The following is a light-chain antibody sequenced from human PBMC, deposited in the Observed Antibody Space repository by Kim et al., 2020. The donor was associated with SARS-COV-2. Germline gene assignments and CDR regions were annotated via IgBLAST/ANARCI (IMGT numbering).Light chain of an antibody. V-gene: IGKV3-15*01. J-gene: IGKJ4*01. CDR2: GAS. Sequence: RVMTQSPVTLSVSPGERVTLSCRASQSVSSNLAWYQQKPGQAPRLLIHGASTRATGIPARFSGSGSGTEFTLTISSLQSEDFAVYYCQQYNNWPLTFGGGTKVDIK. CDR1: QSVSSN. CDR3: QQYNNWPLT.